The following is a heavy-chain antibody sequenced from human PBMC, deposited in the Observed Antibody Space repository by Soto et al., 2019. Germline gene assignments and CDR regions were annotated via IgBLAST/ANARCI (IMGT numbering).Heavy chain of an antibody. D-gene: IGHD2-15*01. CDR3: ARSSLGGNFDS. J-gene: IGHJ4*02. Sequence: PSETLSLTCVVSGDSMTNDYWTLILRPPGKGLECIGYIYYSAKADYNPSLQSRVSISIDTSRKQFSLNLSSVTAADTAMYYCARSSLGGNFDSWGQGTLVTVSS. CDR1: GDSMTNDY. V-gene: IGHV4-59*01. CDR2: IYYSAKA.